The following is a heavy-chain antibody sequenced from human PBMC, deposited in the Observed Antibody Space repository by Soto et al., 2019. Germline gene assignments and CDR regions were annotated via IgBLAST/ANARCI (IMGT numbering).Heavy chain of an antibody. V-gene: IGHV4-61*08. Sequence: SETLSLTCSVSVDSIRSGDYDWSWIRQPPGKGLEWIGYIYYSGSTNYNPSLKSRVTISVDTSKNQFSLKLSSVTAADTAVYYCASAGDAYDILQRNWFDPWGQGTLVTVS. CDR3: ASAGDAYDILQRNWFDP. CDR1: VDSIRSGDYD. CDR2: IYYSGST. J-gene: IGHJ5*02. D-gene: IGHD3-9*01.